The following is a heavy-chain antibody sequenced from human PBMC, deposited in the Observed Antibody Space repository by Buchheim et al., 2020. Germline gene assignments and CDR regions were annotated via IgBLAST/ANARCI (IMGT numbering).Heavy chain of an antibody. D-gene: IGHD3-16*02. J-gene: IGHJ4*02. CDR3: ARDRRYYDYIWGSYRALDY. V-gene: IGHV3-30-3*01. CDR2: ISYDGSNK. Sequence: QVQLVESGGGVVQPGRSLRLSCAAPGFTFSSYAMHWVRQAPGKGLEWVAVISYDGSNKYYADSVKGRFTISRDNSKNTLYLQMNSLRAEDTAVYYCARDRRYYDYIWGSYRALDYWGQGTL. CDR1: GFTFSSYA.